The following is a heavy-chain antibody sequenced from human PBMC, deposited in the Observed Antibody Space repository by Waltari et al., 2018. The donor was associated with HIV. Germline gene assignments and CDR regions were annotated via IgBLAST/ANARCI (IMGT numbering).Heavy chain of an antibody. V-gene: IGHV3-7*01. D-gene: IGHD3-22*01. CDR3: AREALYDSSGYYFDY. J-gene: IGHJ4*02. CDR1: GFTFNKYW. CDR2: IKQDESEK. Sequence: EVQLVESGGGLVQPGGSLRLSCAASGFTFNKYWITWVRQAPVKGLEWVANIKQDESEKYYVDSLKGRFTISRDNAKNSLFLQMNSLRVEDTAVYYCAREALYDSSGYYFDYWGQGTLVTVSS.